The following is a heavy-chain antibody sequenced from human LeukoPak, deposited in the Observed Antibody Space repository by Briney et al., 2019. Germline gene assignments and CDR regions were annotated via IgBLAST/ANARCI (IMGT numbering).Heavy chain of an antibody. CDR3: ARDSYSGYED. Sequence: SVKVSCKASGGTFSSYAISWVRQAPGQGLEWMGRIIPILGIANYAQKFQGRATITADKSTSTAYMELSSLRSEDTAVYYCARDSYSGYEDWGQGTLVTVSS. CDR2: IIPILGIA. V-gene: IGHV1-69*04. D-gene: IGHD5-12*01. J-gene: IGHJ4*02. CDR1: GGTFSSYA.